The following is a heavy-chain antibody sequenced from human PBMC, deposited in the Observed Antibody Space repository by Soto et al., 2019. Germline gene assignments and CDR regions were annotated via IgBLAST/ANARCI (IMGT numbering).Heavy chain of an antibody. V-gene: IGHV3-7*01. CDR3: GGGEMAPGLYH. CDR1: GFTFSSYW. Sequence: EVQLVESGGGLVQPGGSLRLSCAASGFTFSSYWINWVRQTPGKGLEWVANIKGDGSEKYYVDSLKGRFTISRDNAKNSLFLHMNSLRGESTGGYYCGGGEMAPGLYHWGQGTLVTVSS. D-gene: IGHD3-10*01. CDR2: IKGDGSEK. J-gene: IGHJ5*02.